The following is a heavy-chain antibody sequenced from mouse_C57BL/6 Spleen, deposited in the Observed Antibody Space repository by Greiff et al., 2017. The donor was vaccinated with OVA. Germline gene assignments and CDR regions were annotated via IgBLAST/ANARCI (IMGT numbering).Heavy chain of an antibody. CDR2: ISSGSSTI. CDR1: GFTFSDYG. V-gene: IGHV5-17*01. CDR3: ARERDYGSSYWYFDV. D-gene: IGHD1-1*01. J-gene: IGHJ1*03. Sequence: EVKVVESGGGLVKPGGSLKLSCAASGFTFSDYGMHWVRQAPEKGLEWVAYISSGSSTIYYADTVKGRFTISRDNATNTLFLQMTSLRSEDTAMYYCARERDYGSSYWYFDVWGTGTTVTVSS.